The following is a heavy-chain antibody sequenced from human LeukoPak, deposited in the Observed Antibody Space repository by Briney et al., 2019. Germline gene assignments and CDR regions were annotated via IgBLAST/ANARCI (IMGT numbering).Heavy chain of an antibody. CDR3: AQTTGWPGFEF. CDR1: GASTSDKY. J-gene: IGHJ4*02. Sequence: KPSETLSLTCSASGASTSDKYWSWIRQSPGRTLEWIGHIYNGRNTKYNPSLTSRVTISVDTSKNQFSLSLTSVTAADTAMYYCAQTTGWPGFEFWGPGDMVTDSS. D-gene: IGHD6-19*01. V-gene: IGHV4-59*08. CDR2: IYNGRNT.